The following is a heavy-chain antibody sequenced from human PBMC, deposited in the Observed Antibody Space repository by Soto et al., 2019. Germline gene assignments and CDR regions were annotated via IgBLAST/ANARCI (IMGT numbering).Heavy chain of an antibody. Sequence: SETMSLTCAVSGGSISSGGYSWSWIRQPPGKGLEWIGYIYYSGSTYYSPSLKSRVTISVDTSKNQFSLKLSSVTAADTAVYYCARVPTRGYSYGYWGQGTLVTVSS. D-gene: IGHD5-18*01. V-gene: IGHV4-30-4*07. J-gene: IGHJ4*02. CDR1: GGSISSGGYS. CDR3: ARVPTRGYSYGY. CDR2: IYYSGST.